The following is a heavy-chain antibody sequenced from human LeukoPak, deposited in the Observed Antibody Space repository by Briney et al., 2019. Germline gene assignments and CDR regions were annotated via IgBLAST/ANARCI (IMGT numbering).Heavy chain of an antibody. D-gene: IGHD3-22*01. J-gene: IGHJ4*02. Sequence: PGGSLRLSCAASGFTFSSYAMSWVRQAPGKGLEWVSAISGSGGGTYYADSVKGRFTISRDNSKNTLYLQMNSLRAEDTAVYYCAKVITMIVVVMDFDYWGQGTLVTVSS. V-gene: IGHV3-23*01. CDR1: GFTFSSYA. CDR3: AKVITMIVVVMDFDY. CDR2: ISGSGGGT.